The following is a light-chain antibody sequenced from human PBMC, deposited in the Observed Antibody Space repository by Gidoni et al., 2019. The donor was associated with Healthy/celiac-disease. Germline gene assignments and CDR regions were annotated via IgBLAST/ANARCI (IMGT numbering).Light chain of an antibody. V-gene: IGKV3-15*01. CDR3: QQYNNWPLT. CDR1: QRVSSN. J-gene: IGKJ4*01. CDR2: GAS. Sequence: EIVMTQSPATLSVSPGESATLSCRASQRVSSNLAWYQQKPGQAPRLLIYGASTRATGIPAMFSGSGSGTEFTLTISSLQSEDFAVYYCQQYNNWPLTFGGGTKVEIK.